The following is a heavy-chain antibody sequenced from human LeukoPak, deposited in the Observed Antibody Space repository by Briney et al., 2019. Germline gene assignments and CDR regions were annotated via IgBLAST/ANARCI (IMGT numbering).Heavy chain of an antibody. Sequence: GGSLRLSCEVSGFTFSRHSMSWVRQAPGKGLEWVAKIKEDGTEKHYVGSVEGRFTISRDNARNTLSLQMNSLRVEDTAVYFCARESGDYGSADMPGYYYYMDVWAKGTTVIVSS. CDR2: IKEDGTEK. V-gene: IGHV3-7*01. D-gene: IGHD3-10*01. CDR3: ARESGDYGSADMPGYYYYMDV. CDR1: GFTFSRHS. J-gene: IGHJ6*03.